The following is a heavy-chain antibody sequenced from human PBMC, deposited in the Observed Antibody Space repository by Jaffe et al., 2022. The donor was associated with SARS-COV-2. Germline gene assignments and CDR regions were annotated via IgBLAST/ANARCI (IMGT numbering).Heavy chain of an antibody. CDR1: GFTFSSYW. Sequence: EVQLVESGGGLVQPGGSLRLSCAASGFTFSSYWMSWVRQAPGKGLEWVANIKQDGSEKYYVDSVKGRFTISRDSAKNSLYLQMNSLRAEDTAVYYCAREVRVAGTFFDYWGQGTLVTVSS. V-gene: IGHV3-7*01. J-gene: IGHJ4*02. CDR2: IKQDGSEK. D-gene: IGHD6-19*01. CDR3: AREVRVAGTFFDY.